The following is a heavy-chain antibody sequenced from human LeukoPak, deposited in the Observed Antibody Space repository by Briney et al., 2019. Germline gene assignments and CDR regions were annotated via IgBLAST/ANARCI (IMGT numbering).Heavy chain of an antibody. CDR2: ISTYNGNT. CDR1: GYTFTSDG. V-gene: IGHV1-18*01. CDR3: ASGYYDILTGYDWFDY. Sequence: ASVKVSCKASGYTFTSDGISWVRQAPGQGLEWMGWISTYNGNTNYAQKLQGRVTMTADTSTSTAYMELRSLRSDDTAVYYCASGYYDILTGYDWFDYWGQGTLVTVSS. D-gene: IGHD3-9*01. J-gene: IGHJ4*02.